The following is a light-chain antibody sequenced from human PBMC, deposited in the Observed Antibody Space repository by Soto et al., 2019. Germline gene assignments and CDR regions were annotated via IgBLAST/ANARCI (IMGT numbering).Light chain of an antibody. J-gene: IGLJ2*01. CDR2: STS. V-gene: IGLV7-43*01. CDR3: LLYYGGAQVL. Sequence: AVVTQAPSLTVSPGGTVTLTCASSAGAVTSAYYTNWLQQKPGQAPRALIYSTSEKHSWTPARFSGSLLGGKAALTLSAAQPEDEADYYCLLYYGGAQVLFGGGTKLTVL. CDR1: AGAVTSAYY.